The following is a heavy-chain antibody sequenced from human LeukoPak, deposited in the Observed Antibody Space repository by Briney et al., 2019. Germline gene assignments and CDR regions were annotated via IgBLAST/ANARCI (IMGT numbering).Heavy chain of an antibody. J-gene: IGHJ4*02. Sequence: GGSLRLSCAASGFTFSSYWMHWVRQAPGKGLVWVSRINSDGSSTSYADSVKGRFTISRDNAKNTLYLQMNSLRAEDTAVYYCARDGGDIVVVPAPQFDYWGQGTLVTVSS. CDR1: GFTFSSYW. CDR2: INSDGSST. D-gene: IGHD2-2*01. V-gene: IGHV3-74*01. CDR3: ARDGGDIVVVPAPQFDY.